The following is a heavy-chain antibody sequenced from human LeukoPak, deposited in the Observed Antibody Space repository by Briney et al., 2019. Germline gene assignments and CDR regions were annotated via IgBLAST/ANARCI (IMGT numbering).Heavy chain of an antibody. CDR2: IYYSGST. J-gene: IGHJ5*02. V-gene: IGHV4-31*03. Sequence: SETLSLTCTVSGGSISSGGYYWSWIRQHPGKGLEWIGYIYYSGSTYYNPSLKSRVTISVDTSKNQFSLKLSSVTAADTAVYYCARAKYNWNYGFDPWGQGTLVTVSS. D-gene: IGHD1-7*01. CDR3: ARAKYNWNYGFDP. CDR1: GGSISSGGYY.